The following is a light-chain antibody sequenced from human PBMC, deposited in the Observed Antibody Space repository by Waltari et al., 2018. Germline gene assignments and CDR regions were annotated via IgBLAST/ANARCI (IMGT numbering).Light chain of an antibody. CDR2: EVS. CDR1: SSDVGVYNS. CDR3: SSYTSSSTWV. V-gene: IGLV2-14*01. Sequence: QSALTQPASVSGSPGQSISISCPGTSSDVGVYNSVSWYQQHPGKAPKLMIYEVSNRPSGISNRFSGSKSDNTASLTISGLQAEDEADYYCSSYTSSSTWVFGGGTKLTVL. J-gene: IGLJ3*02.